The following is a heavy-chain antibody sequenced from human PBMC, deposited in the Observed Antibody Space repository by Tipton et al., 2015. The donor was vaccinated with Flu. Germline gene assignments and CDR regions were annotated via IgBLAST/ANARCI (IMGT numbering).Heavy chain of an antibody. Sequence: TLSLTCTVSGDSISSSSYYWGWIHQPPGKGLEWIGSIYYSGSTYYNPSLKSRATISVDTSKNQFSLKLSSVTAADTAVYYCARHGGYYFDYWGQGTLVTVSS. J-gene: IGHJ4*02. CDR1: GDSISSSSYY. D-gene: IGHD4-23*01. CDR2: IYYSGST. V-gene: IGHV4-39*07. CDR3: ARHGGYYFDY.